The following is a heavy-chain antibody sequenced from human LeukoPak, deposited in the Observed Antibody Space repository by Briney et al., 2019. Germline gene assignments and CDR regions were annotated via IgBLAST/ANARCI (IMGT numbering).Heavy chain of an antibody. Sequence: PGGSLRLSCVASGFSFSAFTLHWVRQAPGKGLEWVSSISVRSSYIHYSDSTKGRFTISRDDAKNSLYLQMSSLRAEDAAVYYCARDPTHRTIAARKLGRINWFDPWGQGTLVTVSS. CDR1: GFSFSAFT. CDR3: ARDPTHRTIAARKLGRINWFDP. CDR2: ISVRSSYI. V-gene: IGHV3-21*01. D-gene: IGHD6-6*01. J-gene: IGHJ5*02.